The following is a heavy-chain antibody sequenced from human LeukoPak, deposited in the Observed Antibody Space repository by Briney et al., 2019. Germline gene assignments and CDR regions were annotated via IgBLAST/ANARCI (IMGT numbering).Heavy chain of an antibody. CDR2: ISYDGSNK. CDR3: ARDEVVGSGSYYLPYYYGMDV. J-gene: IGHJ6*02. Sequence: GSLRLSCAASGFTFSSYAMHWVRQAPGKGLEWVAVISYDGSNKYYADSVKGRFTISRDNSKNTLYLQMNSLRAEDTAVYYCARDEVVGSGSYYLPYYYGMDVWGQGTTVTVSS. CDR1: GFTFSSYA. D-gene: IGHD3-10*01. V-gene: IGHV3-30-3*01.